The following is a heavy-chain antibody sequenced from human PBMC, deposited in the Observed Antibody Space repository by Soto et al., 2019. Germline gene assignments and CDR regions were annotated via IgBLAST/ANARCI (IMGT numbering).Heavy chain of an antibody. CDR3: ARGYCSGDTCYSGDY. Sequence: EVQLVESGGGLVQPGGSLRLSCTASGFTFSDHYMDWVRQAPGKGLEWVGRIRKPTNGYTTEYAASVKGRFTISRDDSKNSLDLQMNSLKSEDTAVYYCARGYCSGDTCYSGDYWGQGTLVTLSS. V-gene: IGHV3-72*01. J-gene: IGHJ4*02. D-gene: IGHD2-15*01. CDR1: GFTFSDHY. CDR2: IRKPTNGYTT.